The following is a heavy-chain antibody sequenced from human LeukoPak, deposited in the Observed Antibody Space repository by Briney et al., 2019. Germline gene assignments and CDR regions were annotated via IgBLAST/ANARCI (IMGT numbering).Heavy chain of an antibody. CDR1: GFIFSSHS. D-gene: IGHD5-12*01. V-gene: IGHV3-48*01. CDR3: ARDWAMID. J-gene: IGHJ4*02. CDR2: ISGSSTSVSSSFI. Sequence: GKSLRLSCAASGFIFSSHSRTWVRQAPGKGLEWLSYISGSSTSVSSSFIYYADSVKGRVTISRDNAKNSLYLQMKGLRVEDTAVYYCARDWAMIDWGQGTLVTVSS.